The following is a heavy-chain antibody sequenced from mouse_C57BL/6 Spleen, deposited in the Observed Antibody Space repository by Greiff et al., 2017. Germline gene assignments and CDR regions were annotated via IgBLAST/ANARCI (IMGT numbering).Heavy chain of an antibody. V-gene: IGHV1-82*01. CDR2: IYPGDGDT. J-gene: IGHJ1*03. D-gene: IGHD2-2*01. Sequence: VQLQQSGPELVKPGASVKISCKASGYAFSSSWMNWVKQRPGKGLEWIGRIYPGDGDTNYNGKFKGKATLTADKSSSTAYMQISSLTSEDSAVYSCAREGGYHWYFEGWGTGTTVTV. CDR1: GYAFSSSW. CDR3: AREGGYHWYFEG.